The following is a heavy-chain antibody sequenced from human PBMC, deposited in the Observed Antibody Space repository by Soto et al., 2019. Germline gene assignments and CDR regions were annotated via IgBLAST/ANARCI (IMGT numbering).Heavy chain of an antibody. CDR2: ISAYNGNT. J-gene: IGHJ6*02. CDR1: GYNFISHS. CDR3: ARGAFCGGAPGCRDMDV. V-gene: IGHV1-18*01. D-gene: IGHD2-21*01. Sequence: QIQLVQSGGEVKKPGASVKVSCKSSGYNFISHSITWVRQAPGQGLEWMGRISAYNGNTNHAQKFQGRLTMTTDTSTSTAYMELRSLRSDDTAVYYGARGAFCGGAPGCRDMDVWGQGTTVTVSS.